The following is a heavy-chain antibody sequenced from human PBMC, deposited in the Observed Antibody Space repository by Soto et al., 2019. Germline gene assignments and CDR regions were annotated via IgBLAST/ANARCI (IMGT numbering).Heavy chain of an antibody. CDR1: GDSISSGGYY. CDR2: IYASGST. V-gene: IGHV4-31*03. CDR3: ARGRVTIFGMVITDFDY. Sequence: QVQLQESGPGLVKPSQTLSLTCTVSGDSISSGGYYWSWIRQHPGKGLEWIGYIYASGSTFYNPSLKSRITMSVDRSKNQFSLKLTSVTAADTAVYFCARGRVTIFGMVITDFDYWGQGTLVTVSS. D-gene: IGHD3-3*01. J-gene: IGHJ4*02.